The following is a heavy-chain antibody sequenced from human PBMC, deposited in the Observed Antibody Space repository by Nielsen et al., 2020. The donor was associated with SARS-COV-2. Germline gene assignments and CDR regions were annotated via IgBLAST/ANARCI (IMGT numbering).Heavy chain of an antibody. D-gene: IGHD3-3*01. J-gene: IGHJ4*02. Sequence: GGSLRLSCAASGFTFSSYAMSWVRQAPGKGLEWVSAISGSGGSTYYADSVKGRFTIPRDNSKNTLYLQMNSLRAEDTAVYYCAKGGFGVVTPFDYWGQGTLVTVSS. V-gene: IGHV3-23*01. CDR3: AKGGFGVVTPFDY. CDR1: GFTFSSYA. CDR2: ISGSGGST.